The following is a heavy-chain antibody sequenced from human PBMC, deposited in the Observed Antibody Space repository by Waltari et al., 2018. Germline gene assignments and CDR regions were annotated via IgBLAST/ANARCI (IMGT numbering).Heavy chain of an antibody. Sequence: EVQLVQSGAEVKKPGESLKISCKGSGYSFTSYWIGWVRQMTGKGLGWSGIIYPGYSDTRYRPSFQGQVTISADTSISTAYLQWSSLKASDTAMYYCARLGSEEATIMPNDAFDIWGQGTMVTVSS. CDR2: IYPGYSDT. CDR3: ARLGSEEATIMPNDAFDI. J-gene: IGHJ3*02. D-gene: IGHD5-12*01. CDR1: GYSFTSYW. V-gene: IGHV5-51*03.